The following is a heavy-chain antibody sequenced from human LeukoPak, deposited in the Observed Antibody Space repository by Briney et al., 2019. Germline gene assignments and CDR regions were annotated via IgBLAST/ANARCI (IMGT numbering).Heavy chain of an antibody. CDR2: ISYDGSNK. D-gene: IGHD3-16*01. Sequence: GRSLRLSCAASGFTFSSYGMHWVRQAPGKGLEWVAVISYDGSNKYYADSVKGRFTISRDNSKNTLYLQMNSRRAEDTAVYYCAKGMREGGNWFDPWGQGTLVTVSS. J-gene: IGHJ5*02. CDR1: GFTFSSYG. CDR3: AKGMREGGNWFDP. V-gene: IGHV3-30*18.